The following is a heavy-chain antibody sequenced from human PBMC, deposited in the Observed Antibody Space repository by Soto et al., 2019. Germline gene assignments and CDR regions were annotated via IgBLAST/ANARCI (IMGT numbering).Heavy chain of an antibody. CDR1: GFTFSSYG. CDR3: AKDVSNNWNYPPLYHFDY. J-gene: IGHJ4*02. CDR2: ISYDGSNK. D-gene: IGHD1-7*01. V-gene: IGHV3-30*18. Sequence: QVQLVESGGGVVQPGRSLRLSCAASGFTFSSYGMHWVRQAPGKGLEWVAVISYDGSNKYYADSVKGRFTISRDNSKNTLYLQMNSLRAEDTAVYYCAKDVSNNWNYPPLYHFDYWGQGTLVTGSS.